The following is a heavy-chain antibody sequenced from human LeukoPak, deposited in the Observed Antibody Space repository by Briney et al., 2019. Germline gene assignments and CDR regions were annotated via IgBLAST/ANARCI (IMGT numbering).Heavy chain of an antibody. CDR1: GGSVSSGSYC. V-gene: IGHV4-61*01. CDR3: ARDHGDFVQHD. Sequence: PSETLSLTCTVSGGSVSSGSYCWSWIRQPPGKGLEWIGYIYYSGSTNYNPSLKSRDTISVDTSKNQFSLKLSSVTAADTAVYYCARDHGDFVQHDWGQGTLVTVSS. J-gene: IGHJ4*02. D-gene: IGHD4-17*01. CDR2: IYYSGST.